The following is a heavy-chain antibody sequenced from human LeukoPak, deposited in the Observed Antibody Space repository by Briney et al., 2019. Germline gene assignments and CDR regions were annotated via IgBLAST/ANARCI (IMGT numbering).Heavy chain of an antibody. Sequence: GGSLRLSCAASGFTFSNYAMHWVRQAPGKGLEYVSAITTSGGSTYNANSVKGRFTISRDNSKNTLYLQMGSLRAEDMAVYYCARDNYGYTISGAFDIWGQGTMVSVST. CDR2: ITTSGGST. D-gene: IGHD5-24*01. CDR3: ARDNYGYTISGAFDI. CDR1: GFTFSNYA. V-gene: IGHV3-64*01. J-gene: IGHJ3*02.